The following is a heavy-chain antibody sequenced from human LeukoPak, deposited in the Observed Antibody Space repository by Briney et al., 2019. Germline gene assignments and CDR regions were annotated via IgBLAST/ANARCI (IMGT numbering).Heavy chain of an antibody. V-gene: IGHV4-38-2*02. D-gene: IGHD5-24*01. J-gene: IGHJ6*03. CDR1: GYSISSGYY. Sequence: KPSVTLSLTRTVSGYSISSGYYWGWIRQPPGKGLEWIGSIYHSGSTYYNPSLKSRVTISVDTSKNQFSLKLSSVTAADTAVYYCARMAPYYYYYYVDVWGKGTTVTVSS. CDR2: IYHSGST. CDR3: ARMAPYYYYYYVDV.